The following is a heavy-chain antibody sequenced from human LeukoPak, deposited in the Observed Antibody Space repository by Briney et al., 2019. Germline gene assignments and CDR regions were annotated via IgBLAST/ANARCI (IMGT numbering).Heavy chain of an antibody. CDR1: GYTFTSYG. CDR2: ISAYNGNT. J-gene: IGHJ6*03. V-gene: IGHV1-18*01. Sequence: ASVKVSCKASGYTFTSYGISWVRQAPGQGLEWMGWISAYNGNTNYAQNLKGRVTMTTDTSTSTAYMELRSLRSDDTAVYYCARCVTDYYYFMDLGGRGPGSPSP. CDR3: ARCVTDYYYFMDL. D-gene: IGHD5/OR15-5a*01.